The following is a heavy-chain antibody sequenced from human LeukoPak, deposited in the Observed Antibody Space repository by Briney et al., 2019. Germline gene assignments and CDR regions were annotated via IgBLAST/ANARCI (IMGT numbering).Heavy chain of an antibody. CDR3: ARTWMYSNYF. Sequence: GGSLRLSCAASGFTFSNYWMSWVAQAQGRGREWVANINQDGSEKYYVDSVRGRFTISRDNAENSLYLQMNSLRAEDTAVYYCARTWMYSNYFRGQGTLVTVSS. CDR1: GFTFSNYW. V-gene: IGHV3-7*03. D-gene: IGHD4-11*01. CDR2: INQDGSEK. J-gene: IGHJ4*02.